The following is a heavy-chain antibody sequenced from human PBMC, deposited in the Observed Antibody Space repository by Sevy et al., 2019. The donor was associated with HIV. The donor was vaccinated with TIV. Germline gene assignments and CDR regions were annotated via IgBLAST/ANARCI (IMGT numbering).Heavy chain of an antibody. CDR2: IWHDGSQK. D-gene: IGHD1-26*01. CDR1: GFTLSSYA. V-gene: IGHV3-30*02. CDR3: AKGRVGATTSYYSDY. J-gene: IGHJ4*02. Sequence: GGSLRLSCAASGFTLSSYAMHWVRQAPGKGLEWVGFIWHDGSQKYYADSVMGRFTFSRDNSKNTLFLQVSSLGAEDTAVYYCAKGRVGATTSYYSDYWGQGTVVTVSS.